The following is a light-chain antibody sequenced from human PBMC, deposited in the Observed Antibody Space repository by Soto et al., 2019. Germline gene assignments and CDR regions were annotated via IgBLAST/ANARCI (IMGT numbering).Light chain of an antibody. V-gene: IGKV3-15*01. CDR2: DAS. CDR3: QQYHNWPVT. Sequence: ETVMTQSPATLSVSPGERATLSCRASQRVSSNLAWYQQKPGQAPRLLIYDASTRATGIPANFSGSGSGTEFTLTISSLQAEDFAVYYCQQYHNWPVTFGQGTRLEIK. CDR1: QRVSSN. J-gene: IGKJ5*01.